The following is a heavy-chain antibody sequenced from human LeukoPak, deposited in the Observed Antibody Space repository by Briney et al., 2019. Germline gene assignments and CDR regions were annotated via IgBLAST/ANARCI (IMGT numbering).Heavy chain of an antibody. D-gene: IGHD2-15*01. J-gene: IGHJ5*02. CDR1: GYTLTELS. Sequence: ASVKVSCKVSGYTLTELSMHWVRQAPGKGLEWMGGFDPEDGETIYAQKFQGRVTMTEDTSTDTAYMELSSLRSEDTAVYYCATLYCSGGSCYRQYNWFDPWGQGTLVTVSS. CDR3: ATLYCSGGSCYRQYNWFDP. CDR2: FDPEDGET. V-gene: IGHV1-24*01.